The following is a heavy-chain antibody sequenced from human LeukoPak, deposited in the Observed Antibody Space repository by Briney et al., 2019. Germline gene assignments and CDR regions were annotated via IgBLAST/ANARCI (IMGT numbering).Heavy chain of an antibody. CDR1: GFTFSSYA. CDR2: ISGSGGST. V-gene: IGHV3-23*01. Sequence: GGSLRLSGAASGFTFSSYAMSWVRQAPGKGLEWVSAISGSGGSTYYADSVKGRFTISRDNSKNTQYLQMNSLRAEDTAVYYCAKDPTTYYDSSGYGRYNWFDPWGQGTLVTVSS. D-gene: IGHD3-22*01. CDR3: AKDPTTYYDSSGYGRYNWFDP. J-gene: IGHJ5*02.